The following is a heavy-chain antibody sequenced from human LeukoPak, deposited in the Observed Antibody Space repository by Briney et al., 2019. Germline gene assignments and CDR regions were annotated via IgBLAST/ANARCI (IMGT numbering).Heavy chain of an antibody. V-gene: IGHV1-18*01. CDR1: GYTFTSYG. J-gene: IGHJ4*02. CDR2: ISAYNGNT. CDR3: ARRLYGSGSYGPIEFDY. Sequence: ASVKVSCKASGYTFTSYGISWVRQAPGQGLEWMGWISAYNGNTNYAQKLQGRVTMTTDTSTSTAYKELRSLRSDDTAVYYCARRLYGSGSYGPIEFDYWGQGTLVTVSS. D-gene: IGHD3-10*01.